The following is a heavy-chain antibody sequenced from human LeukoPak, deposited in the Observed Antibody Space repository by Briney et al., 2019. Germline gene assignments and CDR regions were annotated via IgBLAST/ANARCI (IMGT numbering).Heavy chain of an antibody. D-gene: IGHD3/OR15-3a*01. CDR2: IKQKFNGERT. J-gene: IGHJ3*02. CDR1: GFTFSDAW. V-gene: IGHV3-15*01. CDR3: VTDDFGDIDSSSPYDFYDI. Sequence: GGSLRLSCGTSGFTFSDAWMSWVRQAPGKGLEWVARIKQKFNGERTDYAAPVKGRFTISRDDSKDTLYLQMNSLKTEDTAVYYCVTDDFGDIDSSSPYDFYDIWGQGTMVIVSS.